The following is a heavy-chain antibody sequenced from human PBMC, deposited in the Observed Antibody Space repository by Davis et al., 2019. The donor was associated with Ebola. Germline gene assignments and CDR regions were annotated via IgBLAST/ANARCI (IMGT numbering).Heavy chain of an antibody. CDR3: VKDYSGWYEFFFDH. J-gene: IGHJ4*02. V-gene: IGHV3-74*01. D-gene: IGHD6-19*01. Sequence: PGGSLRLSCEASGFTFSSFWMHWVRQAPGKGLVWVSRINPDASTTNYADSVKGRFTISRDSAKNSLYLQMNSLSTEDTALYYCVKDYSGWYEFFFDHWGQGTLVTVSS. CDR2: INPDASTT. CDR1: GFTFSSFW.